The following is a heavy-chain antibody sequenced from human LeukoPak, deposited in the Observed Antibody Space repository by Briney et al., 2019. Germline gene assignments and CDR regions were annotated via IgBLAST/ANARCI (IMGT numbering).Heavy chain of an antibody. CDR1: GFTFSSYS. D-gene: IGHD2-2*01. CDR3: ASRYCTSTNCYAFDI. V-gene: IGHV3-21*01. J-gene: IGHJ3*02. Sequence: GGSLRLSCAASGFTFSSYSMNWVRQAPGKGLEWVSSVSSDSNYIFYADSVQGRFTISRDNAENSLFLQMNSLRAEDTAVYYCASRYCTSTNCYAFDIWGQGTMVTVSS. CDR2: VSSDSNYI.